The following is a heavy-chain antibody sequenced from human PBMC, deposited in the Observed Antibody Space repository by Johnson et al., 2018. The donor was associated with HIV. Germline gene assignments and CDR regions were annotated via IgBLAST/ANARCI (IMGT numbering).Heavy chain of an antibody. J-gene: IGHJ3*02. V-gene: IGHV3-33*06. D-gene: IGHD6-13*01. Sequence: QVQLVESGGGVVQPGRSLRLSCAASGFTFSTYGMHWVRQAPGKGLEWVAVIWYDGSNKYHADSVNGRCTISRDNSKNTLLLQMNSLRAEDTAVYYCAKDQWSTSWTNDAFDIWGQGTMVTVSS. CDR3: AKDQWSTSWTNDAFDI. CDR2: IWYDGSNK. CDR1: GFTFSTYG.